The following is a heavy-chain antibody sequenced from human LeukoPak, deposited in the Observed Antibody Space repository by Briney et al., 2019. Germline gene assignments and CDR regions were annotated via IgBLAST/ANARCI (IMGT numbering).Heavy chain of an antibody. J-gene: IGHJ4*02. V-gene: IGHV5-51*01. CDR1: GXTFTTYW. Sequence: GESLKISFKGSGXTFTTYWIGWVRQMPGKGLEWMGIIYPGDSDPRYSPSFQGQVTISADKSISTAYLQWSSLKASDSAMYYCVRHGLGSSWFGFDYWGQGTLVTVSS. CDR2: IYPGDSDP. D-gene: IGHD6-13*01. CDR3: VRHGLGSSWFGFDY.